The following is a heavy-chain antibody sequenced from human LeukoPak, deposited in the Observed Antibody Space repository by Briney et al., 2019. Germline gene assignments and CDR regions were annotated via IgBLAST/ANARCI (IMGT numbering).Heavy chain of an antibody. CDR3: ARGYSSSLYYYYGMDV. CDR2: ITGSGSGI. D-gene: IGHD6-13*01. Sequence: GGSLRLSCAASGFTFSNYAMSWVRQAPGQGLEWVSAITGSGSGIYYADYMKSRFTISRDNAKNSLYLQMNSLRAEDTAVYYCARGYSSSLYYYYGMDVWGKGTTVTVSS. CDR1: GFTFSNYA. V-gene: IGHV3-23*01. J-gene: IGHJ6*04.